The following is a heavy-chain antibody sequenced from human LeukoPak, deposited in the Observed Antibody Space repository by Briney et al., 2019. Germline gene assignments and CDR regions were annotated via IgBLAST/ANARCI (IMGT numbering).Heavy chain of an antibody. D-gene: IGHD6-6*01. CDR3: ARSMTPHYYYGMDV. V-gene: IGHV1-46*01. J-gene: IGHJ6*02. CDR1: GFTFSSYA. CDR2: INPSGGST. Sequence: PGGSLRLSCAASGFTFSSYAMHWVRQAPGQGLEWMGIINPSGGSTSYAQKFQGRVTMTRDTSTSTVYMELSSLRSEDTAVYYCARSMTPHYYYGMDVWGQGTTVTVSS.